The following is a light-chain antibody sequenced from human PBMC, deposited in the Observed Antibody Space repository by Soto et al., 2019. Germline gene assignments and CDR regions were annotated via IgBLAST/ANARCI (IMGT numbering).Light chain of an antibody. CDR2: DAS. J-gene: IGKJ3*01. CDR3: QRRNGWPSLFT. CDR1: QSVSSY. V-gene: IGKV3-11*01. Sequence: EIVLTQSPATLSLSPGERATLSCRASQSVSSYLAWYQQRPGQPPRLLIYDASNRATGIPARFSGSGSGTDFTLAISSLEPEYYAICYCQRRNGWPSLFTFGPGTNVDI.